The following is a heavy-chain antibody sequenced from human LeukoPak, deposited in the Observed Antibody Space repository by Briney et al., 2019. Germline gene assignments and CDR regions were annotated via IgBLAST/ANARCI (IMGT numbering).Heavy chain of an antibody. CDR2: IYHSGST. Sequence: SETLSLTCAVSGYSISSGYYWGWIRQPPWKGLEWIGSIYHSGSTYYNPSLKSRVTISVDTSKNQFSLKLSSVTAADTAVYYCARVVWFGEVSNFDYWGQGTLVTVSS. J-gene: IGHJ4*02. CDR1: GYSISSGYY. D-gene: IGHD3-10*01. V-gene: IGHV4-38-2*01. CDR3: ARVVWFGEVSNFDY.